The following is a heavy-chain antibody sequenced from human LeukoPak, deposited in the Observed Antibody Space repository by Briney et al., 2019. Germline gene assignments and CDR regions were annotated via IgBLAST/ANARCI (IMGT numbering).Heavy chain of an antibody. CDR2: IYTSGST. J-gene: IGHJ4*02. Sequence: SQTLSLTCAVSGGSISSGGYYWSWIRQPAGKGLEWIGRIYTSGSTNYNPSLKSRVTMSVDTSKNQFSLKLSSVTAADTAVYYCARVTGFLEWYFDYWGQGTLVTVSS. CDR3: ARVTGFLEWYFDY. D-gene: IGHD3-3*01. V-gene: IGHV4-61*02. CDR1: GGSISSGGYY.